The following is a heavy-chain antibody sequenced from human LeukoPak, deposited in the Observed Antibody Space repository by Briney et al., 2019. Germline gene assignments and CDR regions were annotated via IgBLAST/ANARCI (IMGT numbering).Heavy chain of an antibody. CDR3: ARDQNYYDSSGLIADAFDI. V-gene: IGHV3-21*01. D-gene: IGHD3-22*01. J-gene: IGHJ3*02. Sequence: GGSLRLSCAASGFTFSSYSMTWARQAPGKGLEWVSSIRSSSSYIYYADSVKGRFTISRDNAKNSLYLQMNSLRAEDTAVYYCARDQNYYDSSGLIADAFDIWGQGTMVTVSS. CDR1: GFTFSSYS. CDR2: IRSSSSYI.